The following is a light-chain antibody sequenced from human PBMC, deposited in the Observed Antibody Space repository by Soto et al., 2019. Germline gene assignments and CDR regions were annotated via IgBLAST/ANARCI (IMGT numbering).Light chain of an antibody. Sequence: EIVMTQSPATLSVSPGERATLSCRASQSVSNTFAWSQQKPGQAPRRLIPGASTRATGIPTRFSGSGSGTELTLTISSLQSEDFAVYYCQQYNSWPFTFGPGTKVDI. CDR3: QQYNSWPFT. J-gene: IGKJ3*01. CDR1: QSVSNT. V-gene: IGKV3-15*01. CDR2: GAS.